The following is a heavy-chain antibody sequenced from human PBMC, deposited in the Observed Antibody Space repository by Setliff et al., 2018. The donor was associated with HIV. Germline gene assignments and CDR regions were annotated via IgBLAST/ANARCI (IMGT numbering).Heavy chain of an antibody. Sequence: SKTLSLTCTVSGYSISSGYYWDWIRQPPGRGLEWIGSIYHSGNTYYNPSLKSRVTISVDTSKNQFSLKLSSVTPADTAVYYCTREADTTSCPWGRGTLVTVSS. CDR2: IYHSGNT. CDR3: TREADTTSCP. D-gene: IGHD4-17*01. CDR1: GYSISSGYY. V-gene: IGHV4-38-2*02. J-gene: IGHJ4*02.